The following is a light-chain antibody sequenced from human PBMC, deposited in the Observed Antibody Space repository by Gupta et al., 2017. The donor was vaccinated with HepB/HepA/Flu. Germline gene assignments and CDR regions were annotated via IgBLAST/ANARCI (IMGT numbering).Light chain of an antibody. CDR1: QDIRNY. V-gene: IGKV1-33*01. CDR2: DVS. CDR3: QQEDNLPCT. Sequence: DIQMTQSPSSLSASVGDRVTITCRASQDIRNYLNWYQQKAGKAPKVLIYDVSNLERRVPSRFSGRGSGTECHLTIRSLQPEEFATYSGQQEDNLPCTFGQGTKVEIK. J-gene: IGKJ2*02.